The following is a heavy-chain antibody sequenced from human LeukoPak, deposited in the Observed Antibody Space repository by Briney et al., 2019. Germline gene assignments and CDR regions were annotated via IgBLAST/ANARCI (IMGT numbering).Heavy chain of an antibody. V-gene: IGHV3-43*02. J-gene: IGHJ6*03. CDR2: ISGDGGST. CDR3: AKDILPMYYYYYMDV. CDR1: GFTFDDYA. D-gene: IGHD2-2*01. Sequence: TGGSLRLSCAASGFTFDDYAMHWVRQAPGKGLEWVSLISGDGGSTYYAGSVKGRFTISRDNSKNSLYLQMNSLRTEDTALYYCAKDILPMYYYYYMDVWGKGTTVTVSS.